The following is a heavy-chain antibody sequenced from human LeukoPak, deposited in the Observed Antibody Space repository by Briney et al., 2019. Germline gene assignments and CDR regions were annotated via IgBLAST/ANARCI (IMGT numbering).Heavy chain of an antibody. J-gene: IGHJ4*02. CDR1: GGFTSNDYW. V-gene: IGHV4/OR15-8*02. CDR2: IRHYDGHT. D-gene: IGHD6-19*01. CDR3: ASSIPIGWSPNTY. Sequence: PSETLSLTCDVSGGFTSNDYWWSWVRQPPGKGLEWIGEIRHYDGHTKYNPSLKGRATISINKPRNHFSLTLTPVTAADTAIYYCASSIPIGWSPNTYWGQGTLVIVSS.